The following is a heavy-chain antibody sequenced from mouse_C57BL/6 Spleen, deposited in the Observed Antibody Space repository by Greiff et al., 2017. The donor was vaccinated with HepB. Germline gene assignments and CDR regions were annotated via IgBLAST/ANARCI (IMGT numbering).Heavy chain of an antibody. J-gene: IGHJ2*01. CDR1: GYTFTDYY. Sequence: EVQLQQSGPELVKPGASVKISCKASGYTFTDYYMNWVKQSHGKSLEWIGDINPNNGGTSYNQKFKGKATLTVDKSSSTAYMELRSLTSEDSAVYYCARVGTSCWGQGTTLTVSS. V-gene: IGHV1-26*01. CDR3: ARVGTSC. CDR2: INPNNGGT. D-gene: IGHD3-3*01.